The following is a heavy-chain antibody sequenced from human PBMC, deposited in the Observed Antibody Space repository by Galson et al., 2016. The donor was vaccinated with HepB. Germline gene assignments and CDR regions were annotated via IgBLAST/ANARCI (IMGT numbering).Heavy chain of an antibody. J-gene: IGHJ4*02. V-gene: IGHV3-23*01. CDR3: AKAFGTGFWIGYDY. Sequence: SLRLSCAASEFTFSSYAMSWVRQAPGKGLEWVSGITGSGDKTLYADSVKGRFTISRDNSKNTLYLQMNSLRAEDTAVYYCAKAFGTGFWIGYDYWGQGTLVSVSS. CDR1: EFTFSSYA. D-gene: IGHD3-3*01. CDR2: ITGSGDKT.